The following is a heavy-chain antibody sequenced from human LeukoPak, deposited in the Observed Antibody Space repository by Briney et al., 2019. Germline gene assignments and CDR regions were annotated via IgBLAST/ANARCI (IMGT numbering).Heavy chain of an antibody. CDR3: ASRTYYRDAFDI. CDR2: ISSSSTYI. V-gene: IGHV3-21*04. D-gene: IGHD3-22*01. Sequence: GGSLRLSCAASGFTFSSYNMNWVRQAPGKGLEWVSSISSSSTYIYYADSVKGRFTISRHNSKNTLYLQMNSLRAEDTAVYYCASRTYYRDAFDIWGQGTMVTVSS. J-gene: IGHJ3*02. CDR1: GFTFSSYN.